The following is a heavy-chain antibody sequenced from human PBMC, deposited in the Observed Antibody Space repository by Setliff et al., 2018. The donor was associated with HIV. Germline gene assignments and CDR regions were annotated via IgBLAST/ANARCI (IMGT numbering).Heavy chain of an antibody. CDR3: ASFESGYDYNFDS. CDR1: GYSISSRYY. J-gene: IGHJ4*02. CDR2: VYHTGST. D-gene: IGHD5-12*01. Sequence: PSETLSLTCTVSGYSISSRYYWGWIRQPPGKGLEWIGSVYHTGSTYYNPSLKSRVTISIDTSNNQISLRLSSVTAADTAMYFCASFESGYDYNFDSWGQGTLVTVSS. V-gene: IGHV4-38-2*02.